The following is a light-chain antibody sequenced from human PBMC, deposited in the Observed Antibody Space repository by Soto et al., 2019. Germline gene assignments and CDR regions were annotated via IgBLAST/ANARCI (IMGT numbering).Light chain of an antibody. V-gene: IGKV3-20*01. CDR1: QSVDSRF. Sequence: EIVLTQSPGTLSLSPGERATLSCRASQSVDSRFLAWYQQKPGQAPRLLMYGASSRATGIPDRFSGTGSGTDFTLTISRLEPEDFAVYYCQQYGSSPYTVGLGTKLEIK. CDR3: QQYGSSPYT. CDR2: GAS. J-gene: IGKJ2*01.